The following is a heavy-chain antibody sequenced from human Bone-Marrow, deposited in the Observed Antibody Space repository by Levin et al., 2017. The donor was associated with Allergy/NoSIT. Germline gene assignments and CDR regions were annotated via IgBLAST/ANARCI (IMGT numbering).Heavy chain of an antibody. CDR2: IYNSGSA. D-gene: IGHD3-3*01. CDR3: AREVRGERFLESLPRRWYYMDV. J-gene: IGHJ6*03. Sequence: SETLSLTCTVSGASMRSYYWSWIRQSPGKGLEWVGYIYNSGSAKYNPSLKSRATISVETSKNQFSLKLSSVTAADTAVYYCAREVRGERFLESLPRRWYYMDVWGKGTTVTVSS. CDR1: GASMRSYY. V-gene: IGHV4-59*01.